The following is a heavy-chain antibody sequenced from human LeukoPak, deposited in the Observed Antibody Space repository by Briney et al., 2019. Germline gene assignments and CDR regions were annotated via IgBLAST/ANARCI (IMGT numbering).Heavy chain of an antibody. V-gene: IGHV4-61*08. J-gene: IGHJ4*02. CDR1: GGSISSGGYY. Sequence: PSETLSLTCAVSGGSISSGGYYWSWIRQPPGKGLEWIGYIYYGGSTNYNPSLKSRVTISVDTSKNQFSLKLSSVTAADTAVYYCARPGSSGYGWYYFDYWGQGTLVTVSS. D-gene: IGHD3-22*01. CDR3: ARPGSSGYGWYYFDY. CDR2: IYYGGST.